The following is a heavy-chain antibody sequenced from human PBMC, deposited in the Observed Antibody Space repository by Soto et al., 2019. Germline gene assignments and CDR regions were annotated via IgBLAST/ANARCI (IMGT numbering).Heavy chain of an antibody. CDR1: GFTFSSYW. J-gene: IGHJ5*02. Sequence: GSLRLSGAPSGFTFSSYWMSWVRQAPGKGLEWVANIKQDGSEKYYVDSVKGRFTISRDNAKNSLYLQMNSLRAEDTAVYYCASVVAPAESCDPWGQVT. CDR3: ASVVAPAESCDP. V-gene: IGHV3-7*01. D-gene: IGHD2-15*01. CDR2: IKQDGSEK.